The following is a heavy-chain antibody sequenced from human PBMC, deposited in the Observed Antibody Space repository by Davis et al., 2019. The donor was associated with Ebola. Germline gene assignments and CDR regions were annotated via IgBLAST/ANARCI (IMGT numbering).Heavy chain of an antibody. CDR2: ISYDGSNK. Sequence: GESLKISCAASGFTFSSYGMHWVRQAPGKGLEWVAVISYDGSNKYYADSVKGRFTISRDNSKNTLYLQMNSLRAEDTAVYYCARALGGGSSSWYDWFDPWGQGTLVTVSS. V-gene: IGHV3-30*03. CDR3: ARALGGGSSSWYDWFDP. J-gene: IGHJ5*02. CDR1: GFTFSSYG. D-gene: IGHD6-13*01.